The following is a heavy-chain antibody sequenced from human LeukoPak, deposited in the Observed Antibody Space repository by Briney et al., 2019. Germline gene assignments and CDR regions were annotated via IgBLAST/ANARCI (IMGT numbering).Heavy chain of an antibody. Sequence: GGSLTLSCAASGFTFTDYYMTWIRQAPGKGLEWVSYITSSGSYTNYADSVKGRFTISRDNANNSLYLQMNSLRAEDTAVYYCARYPVGNYDSGFDYWGQGSLVIVSS. V-gene: IGHV3-11*06. CDR3: ARYPVGNYDSGFDY. CDR1: GFTFTDYY. D-gene: IGHD5-12*01. CDR2: ITSSGSYT. J-gene: IGHJ4*02.